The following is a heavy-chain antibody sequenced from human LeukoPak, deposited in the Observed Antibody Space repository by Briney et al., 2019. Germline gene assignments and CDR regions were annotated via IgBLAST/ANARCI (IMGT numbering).Heavy chain of an antibody. CDR3: ARHGDYVPPYYYYGMDV. J-gene: IGHJ6*02. CDR1: GGTFSSYA. Sequence: GASVKVSCKATGGTFSSYAISWVRQAPGQGLEWMGGIIPIFGTANYAQKFRGRVTITADESTSTAYMELSSLRSEDTAVYYCARHGDYVPPYYYYGMDVWGQGTTVTVSS. D-gene: IGHD4-17*01. V-gene: IGHV1-69*13. CDR2: IIPIFGTA.